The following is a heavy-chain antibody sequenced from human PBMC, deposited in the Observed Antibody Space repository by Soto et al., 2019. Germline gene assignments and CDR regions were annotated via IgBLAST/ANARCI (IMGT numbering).Heavy chain of an antibody. CDR3: ARVKGGRYFDWPFDY. D-gene: IGHD3-9*01. CDR2: IWYDGSNK. J-gene: IGHJ4*02. CDR1: GFTFSSYG. Sequence: GGSLRLSCAASGFTFSSYGMHWVRQAPGKGLEWVAVIWYDGSNKYYADSVKGRFTISRDNSKNTLYLQMNSLRAEDTAVYYCARVKGGRYFDWPFDYWGQGTLVTVSS. V-gene: IGHV3-33*01.